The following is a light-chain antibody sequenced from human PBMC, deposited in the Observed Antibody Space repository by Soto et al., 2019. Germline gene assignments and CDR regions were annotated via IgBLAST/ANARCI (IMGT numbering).Light chain of an antibody. CDR1: QSLTTRY. V-gene: IGKV3-20*01. Sequence: EIVLTQCPGTLSLFPGERATLSCRASQSLTTRYLAWYRQKPGQAHRLLIYGASSRATGIPDRFSGSGTGTDFTLTISRMEPEGFAVYSCQQYGSSTTFGQGTRLEIK. CDR3: QQYGSSTT. J-gene: IGKJ5*01. CDR2: GAS.